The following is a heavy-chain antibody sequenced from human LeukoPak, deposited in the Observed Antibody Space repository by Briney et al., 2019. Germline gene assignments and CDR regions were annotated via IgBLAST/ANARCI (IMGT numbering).Heavy chain of an antibody. CDR1: GGSISSSSYY. D-gene: IGHD6-13*01. Sequence: SETLSLTCTVSGGSISSSSYYWGWIRQPPGKGLEWIGSIYYSGSTYYNPSLKSRVTISVDTSKNQFSLKLSSVTAADTAVYYCARTSPGYSSSWYSAIDAFDIWGQGTMVTVSS. CDR3: ARTSPGYSSSWYSAIDAFDI. J-gene: IGHJ3*02. V-gene: IGHV4-39*07. CDR2: IYYSGST.